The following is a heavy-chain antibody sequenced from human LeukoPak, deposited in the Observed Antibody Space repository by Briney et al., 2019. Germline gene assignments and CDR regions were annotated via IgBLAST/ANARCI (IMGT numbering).Heavy chain of an antibody. CDR2: IHSNGRST. J-gene: IGHJ4*02. CDR1: GFTFSSYW. Sequence: GGSLRLSCAASGFTFSSYWMHWVRQAPGKGLVWVSHIHSNGRSTSYADSVKGRFTISRDNAKNTMYLDMNSLRVEDTAVYYCARGGIGSFDYWVQATLVTVSA. D-gene: IGHD3-16*01. CDR3: ARGGIGSFDY. V-gene: IGHV3-74*01.